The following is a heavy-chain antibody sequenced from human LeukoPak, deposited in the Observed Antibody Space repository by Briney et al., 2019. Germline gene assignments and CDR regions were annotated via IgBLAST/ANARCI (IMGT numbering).Heavy chain of an antibody. CDR3: ARRQGCSSTSCPPDS. D-gene: IGHD2-2*01. J-gene: IGHJ4*02. CDR2: IYPGDSDT. V-gene: IGHV5-51*01. CDR1: GYSFTTYW. Sequence: GESLKISCRGSGYSFTTYWIGRVRQMPGKGLEWRGIIYPGDSDTRYSPSFQGQVTMSADKSINTAYLQWSSLKASDTAMYYCARRQGCSSTSCPPDSWGQGTLVTVSS.